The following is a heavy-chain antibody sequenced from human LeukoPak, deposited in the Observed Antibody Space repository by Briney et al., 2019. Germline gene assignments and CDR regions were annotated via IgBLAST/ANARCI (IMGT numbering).Heavy chain of an antibody. J-gene: IGHJ4*02. CDR3: ARAKGRSPLFDY. D-gene: IGHD6-13*01. V-gene: IGHV6-1*01. Sequence: SQTLSLTCAISGDSFSSNSAAWNWIRQSPSRGLEWLGRTYYMSKWYNDYAVSVKGRIAINPDTSKNQFSLQLNSVTPEDTAVYYCARAKGRSPLFDYWGQGTLVTVSS. CDR1: GDSFSSNSAA. CDR2: TYYMSKWYN.